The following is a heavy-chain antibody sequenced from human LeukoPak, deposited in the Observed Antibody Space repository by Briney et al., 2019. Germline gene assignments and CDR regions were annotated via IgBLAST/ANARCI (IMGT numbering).Heavy chain of an antibody. V-gene: IGHV3-21*01. D-gene: IGHD4-23*01. Sequence: GGSLRLSCAASGFTFSSYSMNWVRQAPGKGLEWVSSISSSSSYIYYADLVKGRFTISRDNAKNSLYLQMNSLRAEDTAVYYCARRPVGYDAFDIWGQGTMVTVSS. CDR1: GFTFSSYS. CDR3: ARRPVGYDAFDI. CDR2: ISSSSSYI. J-gene: IGHJ3*02.